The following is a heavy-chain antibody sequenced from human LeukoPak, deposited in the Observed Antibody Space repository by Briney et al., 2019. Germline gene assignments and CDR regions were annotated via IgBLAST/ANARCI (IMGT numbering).Heavy chain of an antibody. J-gene: IGHJ4*02. CDR3: ARGYSYGQDSDY. Sequence: PSETLSLTCAVYGGSFSGYYWSWIRQPPGKGLEWIGEINHSGSTNYNPSLKSRVTISADTSKNQFSLKLSSVTAADTAVYYCARGYSYGQDSDYWGQGTLVTVSS. V-gene: IGHV4-34*01. CDR1: GGSFSGYY. D-gene: IGHD5-18*01. CDR2: INHSGST.